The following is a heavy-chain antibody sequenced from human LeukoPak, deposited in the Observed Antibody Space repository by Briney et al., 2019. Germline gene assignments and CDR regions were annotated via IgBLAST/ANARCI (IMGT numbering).Heavy chain of an antibody. J-gene: IGHJ4*02. D-gene: IGHD5-18*01. CDR2: IRYDGSNK. CDR3: AKIVDTAMVPFDY. CDR1: GFTFSSYG. Sequence: PGGSLRLSRAASGFTFSSYGMHWVRQAPGKGLEWVAFIRYDGSNKYYADSVKGRFTISRDNSKNTLYLQMNSLRAEDTAVYYCAKIVDTAMVPFDYWGQGTLVTVSS. V-gene: IGHV3-30*02.